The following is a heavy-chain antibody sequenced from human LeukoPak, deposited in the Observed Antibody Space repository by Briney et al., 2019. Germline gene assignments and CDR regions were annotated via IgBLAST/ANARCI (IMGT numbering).Heavy chain of an antibody. J-gene: IGHJ4*02. D-gene: IGHD3-10*01. CDR1: SGSIRNNGYY. CDR2: IYHSGRT. Sequence: SETLSLTCTVSSGSIRNNGYYWTWIRQISGRGLEWIGNIYHSGRTHYNPSLKSRLSISVDTSKNQFSLKLTSVTAADTAVYYCARYFFGSGGPRQGFDSWGQGTLVAVSS. V-gene: IGHV4-31*03. CDR3: ARYFFGSGGPRQGFDS.